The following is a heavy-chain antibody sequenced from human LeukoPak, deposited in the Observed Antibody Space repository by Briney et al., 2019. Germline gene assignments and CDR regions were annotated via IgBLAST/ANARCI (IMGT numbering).Heavy chain of an antibody. CDR1: GGSTSSGGYY. CDR3: ARSTIPAATNFDY. V-gene: IGHV4-31*03. CDR2: IYYSGST. D-gene: IGHD2-2*01. Sequence: SETLSLTCTVSGGSTSSGGYYWSWIRQHPGKGLEWIGYIYYSGSTYYNPSLKSRVTISVDTSKNQFSLKLSSVTAADTAVYYCARSTIPAATNFDYWGQGTLVTVSS. J-gene: IGHJ4*02.